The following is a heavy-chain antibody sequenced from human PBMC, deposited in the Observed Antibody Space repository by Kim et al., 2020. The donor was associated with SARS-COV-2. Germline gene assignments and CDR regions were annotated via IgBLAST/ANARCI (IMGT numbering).Heavy chain of an antibody. D-gene: IGHD2-2*01. CDR3: ARSSPAYPFFDY. CDR1: GFTFSSYG. J-gene: IGHJ4*02. V-gene: IGHV3-33*05. Sequence: GGSLRLSCAASGFTFSSYGMHWVRQAPGKGLEWVAVISYDGSNKYYADSVKGRFTISRDNSKNTLYLQMNSLRAEDTAVYYCARSSPAYPFFDYWGQGTLVTVSS. CDR2: ISYDGSNK.